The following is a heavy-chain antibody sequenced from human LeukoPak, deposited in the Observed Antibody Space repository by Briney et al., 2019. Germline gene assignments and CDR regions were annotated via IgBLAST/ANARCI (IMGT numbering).Heavy chain of an antibody. CDR3: AKDPYGSGSYYGWFDP. V-gene: IGHV3-23*01. Sequence: GGSLRLSCAASGFTFSSYAMSWVRQAPGKGLEWVSAISGSGGSTYYADSVKGRFTISRDNSKNTLYLQMNSLRAEDTAVYYCAKDPYGSGSYYGWFDPWGQGTLVTVSS. J-gene: IGHJ5*02. CDR2: ISGSGGST. D-gene: IGHD3-10*01. CDR1: GFTFSSYA.